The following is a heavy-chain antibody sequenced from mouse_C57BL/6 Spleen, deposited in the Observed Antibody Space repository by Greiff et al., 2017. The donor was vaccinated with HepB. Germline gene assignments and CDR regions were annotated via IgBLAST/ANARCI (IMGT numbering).Heavy chain of an antibody. Sequence: EVQLQQSGPELVKPGASVKIPCKASGYTFTDYNMDWVKQSHGKSLEWIGDINPNNGGTIYNQKFKGKATLTVDKSSSTAYMELRSLTSEDTAVYYCARGSSRGYWYFDVWGTGTTVTVSS. J-gene: IGHJ1*03. CDR2: INPNNGGT. V-gene: IGHV1-18*01. D-gene: IGHD1-1*01. CDR3: ARGSSRGYWYFDV. CDR1: GYTFTDYN.